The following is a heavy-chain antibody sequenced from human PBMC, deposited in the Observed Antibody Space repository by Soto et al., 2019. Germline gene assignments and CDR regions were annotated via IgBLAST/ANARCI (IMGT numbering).Heavy chain of an antibody. J-gene: IGHJ4*02. CDR3: ARWARKPDYDFWSGYNFDY. D-gene: IGHD3-3*01. CDR2: IYYSGST. V-gene: IGHV4-59*01. CDR1: GGSISSYY. Sequence: SETLSLTCTVSGGSISSYYWSWIRQPPGKGLEWIGYIYYSGSTNYNPSLKSRVTISVDTSKNQFSLKLSSVTAADTAVYYCARWARKPDYDFWSGYNFDYWGQGTLVTVSS.